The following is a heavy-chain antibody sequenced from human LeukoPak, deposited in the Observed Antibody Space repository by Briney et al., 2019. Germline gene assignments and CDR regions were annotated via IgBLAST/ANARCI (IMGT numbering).Heavy chain of an antibody. CDR3: ARDYCSSTSCLFDY. J-gene: IGHJ4*02. CDR2: INPNSGDT. V-gene: IGHV1-2*06. D-gene: IGHD2-2*01. CDR1: GYTFTSYG. Sequence: ASVKVSCKASGYTFTSYGISWVRQAPGQGLEWMGRINPNSGDTTYAQKFQGRVTMTRDTSISTAYMELSRLRSDDTAVYYCARDYCSSTSCLFDYWGQGTLVTVSS.